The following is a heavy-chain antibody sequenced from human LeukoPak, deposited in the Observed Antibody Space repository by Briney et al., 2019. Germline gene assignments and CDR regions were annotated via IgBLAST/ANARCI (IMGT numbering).Heavy chain of an antibody. J-gene: IGHJ5*02. D-gene: IGHD3-10*01. Sequence: ASVKVSCKASGYTFTSYAMNWVRQAPGQGLEWMGWINTNTGNPTYAQGFTGRFVFSLDTSVSTAYLQISSLKAEDTAVYYCARDTFPVYYGSGSFNWFDPWGQGTLVTVSS. CDR3: ARDTFPVYYGSGSFNWFDP. V-gene: IGHV7-4-1*02. CDR1: GYTFTSYA. CDR2: INTNTGNP.